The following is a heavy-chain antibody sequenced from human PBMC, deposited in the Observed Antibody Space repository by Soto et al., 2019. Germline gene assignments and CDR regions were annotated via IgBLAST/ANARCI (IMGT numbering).Heavy chain of an antibody. V-gene: IGHV1-69*01. D-gene: IGHD6-13*01. CDR3: ARDKGIAAAATPPAVAFDI. Sequence: QVQLVQSGAEVKKPGSSVKVSCKASGGTFSSYAISWVRQAPGQGLEWMGGIIPIFGTANYAHKFQGRVTITADESTRTTYMELSSLRSEDTAVYYCARDKGIAAAATPPAVAFDIWGQGTMVTVSS. CDR1: GGTFSSYA. CDR2: IIPIFGTA. J-gene: IGHJ3*02.